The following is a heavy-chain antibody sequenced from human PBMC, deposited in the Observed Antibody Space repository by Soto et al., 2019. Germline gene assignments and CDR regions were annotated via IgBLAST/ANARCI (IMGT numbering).Heavy chain of an antibody. J-gene: IGHJ5*02. Sequence: GASVKVSCKASGYNFIDHAMHWVRQAPGQRLEWMEWINAANGNTKTSQKFQGRVTFTRDTSASTAYMDLSSLRSEDTAVYYCARDQRQDYDFWSGYSQGFDLWGPGTVVTVSS. V-gene: IGHV1-3*01. CDR2: INAANGNT. CDR1: GYNFIDHA. D-gene: IGHD3-3*01. CDR3: ARDQRQDYDFWSGYSQGFDL.